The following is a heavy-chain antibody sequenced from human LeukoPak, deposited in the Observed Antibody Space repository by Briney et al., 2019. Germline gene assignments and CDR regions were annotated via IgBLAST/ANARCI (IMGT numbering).Heavy chain of an antibody. J-gene: IGHJ4*02. CDR2: IYYSGST. D-gene: IGHD4-23*01. CDR1: GGSISSYY. CDR3: ARSAQPNDYGGHEGFDY. V-gene: IGHV4-30-4*01. Sequence: SETLSLTCNVSGGSISSYYWSWIRQPPGKGLEWIGYIYYSGSTYYNPSLKSRVTISVDTSKNQFSLKLSSVTAADTAVYYCARSAQPNDYGGHEGFDYWGQGTLVTVSS.